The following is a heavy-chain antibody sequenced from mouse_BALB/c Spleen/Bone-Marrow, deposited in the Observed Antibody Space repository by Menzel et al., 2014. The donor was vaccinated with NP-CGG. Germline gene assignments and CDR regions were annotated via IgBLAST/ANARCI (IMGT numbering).Heavy chain of an antibody. V-gene: IGHV4-1*02. D-gene: IGHD1-1*01. CDR1: GFDFSRYW. CDR3: ARPDYYGYLNY. CDR2: INPDSRTI. Sequence: EVKLMESGGGLVQPGGSLKLSCAVSGFDFSRYWMSWVRQAPGKGLEWIGEINPDSRTINYSPSLKDKFIISRDNAKNTLYLRLNKVRSEDTALYYCARPDYYGYLNYWGQGTTLTVSS. J-gene: IGHJ2*01.